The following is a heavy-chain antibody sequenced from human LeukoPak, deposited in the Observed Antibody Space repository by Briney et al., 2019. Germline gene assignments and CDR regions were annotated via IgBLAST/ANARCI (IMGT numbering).Heavy chain of an antibody. Sequence: GGSLRLSCAASGFTFSSYDMHWVRQATGKGLEWVSAIGTAGDPYYPGSVKGRFTIPRENAKNSLYLQMNSLRAGDTAVYYCARAAYYGSGSYVSYYFDYRGQGTLVTVSS. V-gene: IGHV3-13*05. J-gene: IGHJ4*02. CDR3: ARAAYYGSGSYVSYYFDY. CDR2: IGTAGDP. D-gene: IGHD3-10*01. CDR1: GFTFSSYD.